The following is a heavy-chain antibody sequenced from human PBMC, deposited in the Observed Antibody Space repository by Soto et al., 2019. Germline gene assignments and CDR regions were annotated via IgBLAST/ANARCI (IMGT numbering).Heavy chain of an antibody. Sequence: EVQLVESGGGFVQPGGSLRLSCAASGFTVSSNYMSWVRQAPGKGLEWVSVIYSGGSTYYADSVKGRFTISRDNSKNTLYLQMNSLRAEDTAVYYCARLHDYSNYFDYWGQGTLVTVSS. J-gene: IGHJ4*02. CDR1: GFTVSSNY. CDR3: ARLHDYSNYFDY. D-gene: IGHD4-4*01. V-gene: IGHV3-66*04. CDR2: IYSGGST.